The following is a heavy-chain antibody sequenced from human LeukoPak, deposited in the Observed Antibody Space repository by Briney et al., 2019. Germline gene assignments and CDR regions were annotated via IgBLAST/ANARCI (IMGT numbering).Heavy chain of an antibody. J-gene: IGHJ4*02. D-gene: IGHD3-22*01. CDR3: ARSPWNYYDSSGYRRQYFDY. CDR1: GGSISSYY. Sequence: SETLSLTCTVSGGSISSYYWSWIRQPPGKGLEWIGYIYYSGSTNYNPSLKSRVTISVDTSKNQFSLKLSSVTAADTVVYYCARSPWNYYDSSGYRRQYFDYWGQGTLVTVSS. V-gene: IGHV4-59*01. CDR2: IYYSGST.